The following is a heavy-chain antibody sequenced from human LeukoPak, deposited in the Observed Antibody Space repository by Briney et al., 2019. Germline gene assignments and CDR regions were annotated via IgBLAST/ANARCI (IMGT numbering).Heavy chain of an antibody. D-gene: IGHD3-22*01. CDR2: IWYDGSNK. J-gene: IGHJ4*02. V-gene: IGHV3-33*08. CDR3: ARRGEDSSAYYLEY. Sequence: GGSLRLSCAASGFTFSTFWMSWVRQAPGKGLEWVALIWYDGSNKFFAESVKGRFTISRDNSKNTLYLQMNSLRAEDTAVYYCARRGEDSSAYYLEYWGQGTLVTVSS. CDR1: GFTFSTFW.